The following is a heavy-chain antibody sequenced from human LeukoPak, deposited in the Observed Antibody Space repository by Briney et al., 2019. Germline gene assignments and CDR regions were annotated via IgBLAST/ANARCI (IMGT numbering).Heavy chain of an antibody. J-gene: IGHJ4*02. V-gene: IGHV3-21*01. CDR3: ARELGITGTAAFDY. CDR1: GFTFSSYS. Sequence: GGSLRLSCAASGFTFSSYSMNWVRQAPGKGLEWVSSISSSSSYIYYADSVKGRATISRDNAKNSLYLQMNSLRAEDTAVYYCARELGITGTAAFDYWGQGTLVTVSS. D-gene: IGHD1-20*01. CDR2: ISSSSSYI.